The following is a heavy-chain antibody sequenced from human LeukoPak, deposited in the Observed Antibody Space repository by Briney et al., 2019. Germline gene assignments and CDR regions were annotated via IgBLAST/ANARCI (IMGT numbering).Heavy chain of an antibody. CDR2: VTSGGGHI. J-gene: IGHJ5*02. CDR3: VTGDPIWFDP. Sequence: PGGSLRLSCAASGFSFSNYAMSWVRQAPGKGLEWVSGVTSGGGHIYYADFVKGRFTISRDDSKNTLFLRMDSLRVEDTAVYYCVTGDPIWFDPRGQGTLVTVSS. V-gene: IGHV3-23*01. CDR1: GFSFSNYA. D-gene: IGHD3-10*01.